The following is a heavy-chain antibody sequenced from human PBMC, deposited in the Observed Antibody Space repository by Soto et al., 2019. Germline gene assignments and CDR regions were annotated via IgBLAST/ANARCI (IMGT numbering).Heavy chain of an antibody. V-gene: IGHV1-69*12. CDR3: ARGGGYGGYASRRGAYTERNWYFDL. CDR2: IIPIFGTA. J-gene: IGHJ2*01. Sequence: QVQLVQSGAEVKKPGSSVKVSCKASGGTFSSYAISWVRQAPGQGLEWMGGIIPIFGTANYAQKFQGRVTITADESTSTAYMELSSLRSEDTAVYYCARGGGYGGYASRRGAYTERNWYFDLWGRGTLVTVSS. D-gene: IGHD5-12*01. CDR1: GGTFSSYA.